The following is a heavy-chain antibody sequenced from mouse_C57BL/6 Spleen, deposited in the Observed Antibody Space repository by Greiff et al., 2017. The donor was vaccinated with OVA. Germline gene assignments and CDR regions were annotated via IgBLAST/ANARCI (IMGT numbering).Heavy chain of an antibody. CDR2: INPGSGGT. CDR3: ARSSHYYGSSY. Sequence: VQLQQSGAELVRPGTSVKVSCKASGYAFTNYLIEWVKQRPGQGLEWIGVINPGSGGTNYNEKFKGKATLTADKSSSTAYMQLSSLTSEDSAVYFCARSSHYYGSSYWGQGTTLTVSS. J-gene: IGHJ2*01. D-gene: IGHD1-1*01. CDR1: GYAFTNYL. V-gene: IGHV1-54*01.